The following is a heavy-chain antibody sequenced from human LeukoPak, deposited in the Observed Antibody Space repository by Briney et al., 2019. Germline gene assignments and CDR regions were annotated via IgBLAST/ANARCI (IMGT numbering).Heavy chain of an antibody. CDR3: ARDGTVVATPYDAFDI. Sequence: GESLRLSCAASGFTFSSYAMHWVRQAPGKGLEWVAVISYDGSNKYYADSVKGRFTISRDNSKNTLYLQMNSLRAEDTAVYYCARDGTVVATPYDAFDIWGQGTMVTVSS. D-gene: IGHD5-12*01. CDR2: ISYDGSNK. CDR1: GFTFSSYA. J-gene: IGHJ3*02. V-gene: IGHV3-30-3*01.